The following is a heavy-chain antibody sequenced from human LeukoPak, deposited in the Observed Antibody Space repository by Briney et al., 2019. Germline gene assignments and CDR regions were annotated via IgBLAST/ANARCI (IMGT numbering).Heavy chain of an antibody. J-gene: IGHJ4*02. CDR1: GFTFSSYW. V-gene: IGHV3-7*01. Sequence: QPGGSLRLSCAASGFTFSSYWMSWVRQAPGKGLEWVANIKQDGSEKYYVDSVKGRFTISRDNAKNSLYLQMNSLRAEDTAVYYCARPRGIAAAGPYYFDYWGQGTLVTVSS. CDR2: IKQDGSEK. D-gene: IGHD6-13*01. CDR3: ARPRGIAAAGPYYFDY.